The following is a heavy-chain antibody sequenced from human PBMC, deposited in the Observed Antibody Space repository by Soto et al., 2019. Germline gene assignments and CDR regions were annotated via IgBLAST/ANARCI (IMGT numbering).Heavy chain of an antibody. D-gene: IGHD2-21*02. CDR3: ARGGGIVVVTAPYDH. CDR2: IVVGSGNT. J-gene: IGHJ4*02. Sequence: ASMKVSCKASGFTFTSAAIQWVRQARGQRLEWIGWIVVGSGNTNYAQKFQERVTITRDMSTSTAYMELGSLTSEDTAVYYCARGGGIVVVTAPYDHWGQGTLVTVS. V-gene: IGHV1-58*02. CDR1: GFTFTSAA.